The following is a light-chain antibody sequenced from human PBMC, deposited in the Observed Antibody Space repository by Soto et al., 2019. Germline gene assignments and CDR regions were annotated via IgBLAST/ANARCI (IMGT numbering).Light chain of an antibody. CDR2: GAS. J-gene: IGKJ1*01. Sequence: EFVLTQSPGTLSLSPGERATLSCRASQSVSSSYLAWYQQKPDQAPRLLICGASSRATGIPDRFSGSGSGTGFTLTISRLEPTDFAVYYCQHYGTSTSTFGQGTKVEIK. CDR3: QHYGTSTST. CDR1: QSVSSSY. V-gene: IGKV3-20*01.